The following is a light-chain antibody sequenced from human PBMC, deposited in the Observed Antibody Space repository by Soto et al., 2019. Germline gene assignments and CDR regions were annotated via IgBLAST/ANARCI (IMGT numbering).Light chain of an antibody. V-gene: IGKV3-15*01. CDR3: QQYNNWLWT. J-gene: IGKJ1*01. Sequence: EIVMTQSPATLSVSPGERATLSCRASQSVSRNVAWYQQKPGQAPRLLIHDASTRATGISVRFSGSGSGTEFTPTLSSLQSEDFAVYYCQQYNNWLWTFGQGTKVEIK. CDR2: DAS. CDR1: QSVSRN.